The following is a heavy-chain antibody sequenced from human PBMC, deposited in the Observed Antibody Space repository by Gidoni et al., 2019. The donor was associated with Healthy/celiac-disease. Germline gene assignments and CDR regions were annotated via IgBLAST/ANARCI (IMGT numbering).Heavy chain of an antibody. V-gene: IGHV4-34*01. J-gene: IGHJ4*02. Sequence: QGQLQQWGAGLLKPSETLSLTCAVYGGTFRGYYWCWLRQPPGKGLEWIGEINHSGITNYNPSLKSRVTISVDTSKNQFSLKLSSVTAADTAVYYCARGPGRVVVVAALYYFDYWGQGTLVTVSS. CDR1: GGTFRGYY. D-gene: IGHD2-15*01. CDR3: ARGPGRVVVVAALYYFDY. CDR2: INHSGIT.